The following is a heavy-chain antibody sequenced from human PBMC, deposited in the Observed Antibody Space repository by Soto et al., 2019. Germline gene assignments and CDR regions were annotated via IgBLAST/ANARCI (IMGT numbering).Heavy chain of an antibody. CDR1: GGTFSSYT. D-gene: IGHD2-8*01. V-gene: IGHV1-69*02. Sequence: QVQLVQSGAEVKKPGSSVKVSCKASGGTFSSYTISWVRQAPGQGLEWMGRIIPILGIANYAQKFQGRVTITADKSTSTAYMELSCLRSEDTAVYYCSRGYCTNGVCYMSTEDAFDIWGQGTMVTVSS. CDR3: SRGYCTNGVCYMSTEDAFDI. CDR2: IIPILGIA. J-gene: IGHJ3*02.